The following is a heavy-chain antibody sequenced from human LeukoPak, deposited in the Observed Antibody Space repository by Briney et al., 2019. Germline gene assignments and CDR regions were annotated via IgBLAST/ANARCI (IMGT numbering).Heavy chain of an antibody. CDR1: GYTFATYA. J-gene: IGHJ3*02. V-gene: IGHV1-3*02. CDR2: SNAGNGNT. Sequence: ASVKVCCKASGYTFATYAMHWVRQAPGQRLEWMGWSNAGNGNTKYSQEFQGRVTITRDTSASTAYMELSSLRSEDMAVYYCVREAPFGAFDIWGQGTMVTVSS. D-gene: IGHD2/OR15-2a*01. CDR3: VREAPFGAFDI.